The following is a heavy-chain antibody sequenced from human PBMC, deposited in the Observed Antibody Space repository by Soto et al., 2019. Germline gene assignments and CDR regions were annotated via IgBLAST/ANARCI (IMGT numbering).Heavy chain of an antibody. CDR3: ARCKYGNYYYGLYG. D-gene: IGHD2-2*01. Sequence: GGSLRLSCAASGFTFSNNAMTWVRQAPGKGLEWVSAISGSGGSTYYADSVKGRFTISRDNSKNTLYLQMNSLRADDTAVYYCARCKYGNYYYGLYGWCQGTTVTVS. J-gene: IGHJ6*02. CDR1: GFTFSNNA. CDR2: ISGSGGST. V-gene: IGHV3-23*01.